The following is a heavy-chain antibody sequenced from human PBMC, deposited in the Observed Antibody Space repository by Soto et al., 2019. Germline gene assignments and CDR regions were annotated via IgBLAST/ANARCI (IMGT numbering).Heavy chain of an antibody. V-gene: IGHV3-66*01. D-gene: IGHD4-17*01. CDR2: IYSTGNT. J-gene: IGHJ4*02. CDR1: GVTVSNNY. CDR3: ARNVPVTTLGY. Sequence: EVKLVESGGGLVQPGGSLRLSCAASGVTVSNNYMTWVRQAPGKGLELVSSIYSTGNTIYADSVKGRFTISRDNSKNTLYLQMNSLRVEDTAVYYCARNVPVTTLGYWGQGTLVTVSS.